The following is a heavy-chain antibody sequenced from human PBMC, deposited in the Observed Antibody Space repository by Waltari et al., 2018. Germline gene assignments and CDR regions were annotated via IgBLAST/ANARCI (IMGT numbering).Heavy chain of an antibody. J-gene: IGHJ4*02. V-gene: IGHV4-39*07. CDR3: ARTPTVAGTDY. CDR2: IYYSGST. CDR1: GGSISSSSYY. Sequence: QLQLQESGPGLVKPSETLSLTCTVSGGSISSSSYYWGWIRQPPGKGLEWIGSIYYSGSTYYNPSLKSRVTISVDTSKNQFSLKLSSVTAADTAVYYCARTPTVAGTDYWGQGTLVTVSS. D-gene: IGHD6-19*01.